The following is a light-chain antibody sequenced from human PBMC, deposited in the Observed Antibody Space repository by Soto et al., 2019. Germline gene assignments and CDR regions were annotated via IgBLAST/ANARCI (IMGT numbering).Light chain of an antibody. CDR3: QQYHSYLYT. V-gene: IGKV1-5*03. Sequence: DIQMTQSPSTLSASVGDRVTITCRASQSISSWLAWYQQKPGKAPKLRIFKASSLQSGVPSRFSGTGSGTDFTLPISNLQPDDFATYYCQQYHSYLYTFGQGTKLEIK. CDR1: QSISSW. J-gene: IGKJ2*01. CDR2: KAS.